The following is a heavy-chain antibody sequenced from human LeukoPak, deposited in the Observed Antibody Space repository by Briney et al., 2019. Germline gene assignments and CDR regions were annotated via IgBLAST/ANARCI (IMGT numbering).Heavy chain of an antibody. Sequence: GGSLILSCAASGFTFNLYGMSWVRQVPGKGLEWVSGISGYGANTYYADSVKGRFTISRDNSKNTLFLQMNSLTVEDTAVYHRAKDRGPYLGIDNNWFDPWGQGTLVIVSS. CDR1: GFTFNLYG. CDR2: ISGYGANT. J-gene: IGHJ5*02. V-gene: IGHV3-23*01. D-gene: IGHD1-26*01. CDR3: AKDRGPYLGIDNNWFDP.